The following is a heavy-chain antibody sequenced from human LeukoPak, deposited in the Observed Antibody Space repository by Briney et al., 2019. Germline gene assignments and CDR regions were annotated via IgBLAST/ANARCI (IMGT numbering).Heavy chain of an antibody. J-gene: IGHJ4*02. D-gene: IGHD3-10*01. CDR2: ISYSGST. Sequence: SETLSLTCTVSGGSISSSYWSWIRQPPGKGLEWIGYISYSGSTNCNPSLKSRVTISVDTSKNQFSLKLSSVTAADTAVYYCASDPFSYGSGSPGYWGQGTLVTVSS. V-gene: IGHV4-59*12. CDR1: GGSISSSY. CDR3: ASDPFSYGSGSPGY.